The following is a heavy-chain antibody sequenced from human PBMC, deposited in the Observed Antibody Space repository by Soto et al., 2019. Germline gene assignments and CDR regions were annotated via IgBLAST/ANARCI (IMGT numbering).Heavy chain of an antibody. CDR2: ISIRGGYE. CDR1: GFTFSSYA. D-gene: IGHD6-6*01. J-gene: IGHJ4*02. Sequence: QVQLVESGGGGGQPGKSLRLSGAASGFTFSSYAMHWARQAPGKGLEWVTVISIRGGYEYYAESVRGRFTISRDDSKNTLYLQMDSLRVEDTAVYYCARGTIVARQHLDYWGQGTLVTVSS. CDR3: ARGTIVARQHLDY. V-gene: IGHV3-30*03.